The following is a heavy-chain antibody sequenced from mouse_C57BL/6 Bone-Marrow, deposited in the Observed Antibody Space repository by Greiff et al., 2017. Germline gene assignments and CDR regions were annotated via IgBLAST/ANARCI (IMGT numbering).Heavy chain of an antibody. Sequence: DVKLVESGGGLVKPGGSLKLPCAASGFTFRSYTMSWVRQTPEKRLEWVATICGGGGNTYYPERVQGRFTISRDNAKNTMYLQMSSLRSEDTAWYYCARHRYYGKAYFDYWGQGTTLTVSA. CDR3: ARHRYYGKAYFDY. CDR2: ICGGGGNT. CDR1: GFTFRSYT. V-gene: IGHV5-9*01. J-gene: IGHJ2*01. D-gene: IGHD1-1*02.